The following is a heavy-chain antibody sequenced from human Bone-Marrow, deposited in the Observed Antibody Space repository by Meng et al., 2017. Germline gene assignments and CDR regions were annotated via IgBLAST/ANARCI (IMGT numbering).Heavy chain of an antibody. D-gene: IGHD3-10*01. CDR3: ARYCGSSGDDWFDP. V-gene: IGHV4-38-2*02. J-gene: IGHJ5*02. CDR2: INHSGST. Sequence: SETLSLTCTVSGYSISSGYYWVWIRQPPGKGLEWIGSINHSGSTYYNPSLKSRVTISVDTSQNQFSLKLSSVTAADTAVYYCARYCGSSGDDWFDPWGQGTLVTVSS. CDR1: GYSISSGYY.